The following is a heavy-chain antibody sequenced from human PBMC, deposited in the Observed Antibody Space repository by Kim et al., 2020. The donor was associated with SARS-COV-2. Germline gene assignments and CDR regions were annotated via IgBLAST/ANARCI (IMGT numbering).Heavy chain of an antibody. J-gene: IGHJ4*02. D-gene: IGHD3-22*01. Sequence: ASVKVSCKASGYTFTSYYMHWVRQAPGQGLEWMGIINPSGGSTSYAQKFQGRVTMTRDTSTSTVYMELSSLRSEDTAVYYCAIQKTRHDYDSSGYYLDYWGQGTLVTVSS. V-gene: IGHV1-46*01. CDR1: GYTFTSYY. CDR3: AIQKTRHDYDSSGYYLDY. CDR2: INPSGGST.